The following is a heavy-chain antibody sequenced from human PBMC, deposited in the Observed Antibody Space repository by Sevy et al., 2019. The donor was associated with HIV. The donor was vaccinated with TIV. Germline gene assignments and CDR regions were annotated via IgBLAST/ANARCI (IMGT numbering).Heavy chain of an antibody. D-gene: IGHD6-13*01. J-gene: IGHJ4*02. CDR2: NRSKANNYAT. CDR1: GFTFSATA. CDR3: TTQYSSSRKNFDY. Sequence: GGSLRLSCAASGFTFSATAMHWVRQTSGKGLEWVGRNRSKANNYATTYDASVKGRLTITRDDSKQTAYLQMNSLKTEATAEYYSTTQYSSSRKNFDYWGQGNLVTVSS. V-gene: IGHV3-73*01.